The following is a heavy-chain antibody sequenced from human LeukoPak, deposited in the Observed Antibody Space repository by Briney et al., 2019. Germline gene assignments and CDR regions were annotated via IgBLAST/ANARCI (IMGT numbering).Heavy chain of an antibody. CDR3: ARAHYYGSGSYFSLFDY. Sequence: SETLSLTCAVYGGSFSGYYWSWIRQPPGKGLEWIGEINHSGSTNYNPSLKSRVTISVDTSKNQFSLKLSSVTAADTAVYYCARAHYYGSGSYFSLFDYWGQGTLVTVSS. CDR2: INHSGST. J-gene: IGHJ4*02. D-gene: IGHD3-10*01. CDR1: GGSFSGYY. V-gene: IGHV4-34*01.